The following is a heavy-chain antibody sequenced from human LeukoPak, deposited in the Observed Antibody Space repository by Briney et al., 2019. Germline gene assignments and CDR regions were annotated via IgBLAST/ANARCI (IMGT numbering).Heavy chain of an antibody. V-gene: IGHV1-2*02. D-gene: IGHD1-1*01. CDR1: GYTLSDYY. Sequence: ASVKVSCKASGYTLSDYYMHWLRQAPGQGPEWMGWINPNSGGTSYAQKFQGRVTMTRDTSVSTAYMELSSLRSDDTAVYYCARGGNERTWVGGHWGQGTLVTVSS. CDR3: ARGGNERTWVGGH. CDR2: INPNSGGT. J-gene: IGHJ4*02.